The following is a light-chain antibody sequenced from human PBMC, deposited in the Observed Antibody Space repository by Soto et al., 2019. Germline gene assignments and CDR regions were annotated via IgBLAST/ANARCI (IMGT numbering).Light chain of an antibody. Sequence: QSVLTQPPSVSAAPGQKVTISCSGTNSNVGGNSVSCYQQLPGGDPKLLMYDDDKRPSGIPDRCSCCKSGTSATLGITGFQPGDEDDYYCGCWDSSRSAYVFGTGTKVTVL. CDR2: DDD. CDR3: GCWDSSRSAYV. CDR1: NSNVGGNS. J-gene: IGLJ1*01. V-gene: IGLV1-51*01.